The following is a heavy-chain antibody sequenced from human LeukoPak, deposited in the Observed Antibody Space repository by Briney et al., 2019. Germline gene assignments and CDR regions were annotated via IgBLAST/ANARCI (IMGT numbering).Heavy chain of an antibody. CDR1: GGSIRSYF. V-gene: IGHV4-59*08. Sequence: KPSETLSLTCTVSGGSIRSYFWSWIRQPPGTGLEWIGYISDSGSTNYNPSLKSRVTISVDTSKNQFSLRLNSVTAADTALYYCARRSSGTYGHWFDSWGQGTLVTVSS. D-gene: IGHD1-26*01. CDR3: ARRSSGTYGHWFDS. CDR2: ISDSGST. J-gene: IGHJ5*01.